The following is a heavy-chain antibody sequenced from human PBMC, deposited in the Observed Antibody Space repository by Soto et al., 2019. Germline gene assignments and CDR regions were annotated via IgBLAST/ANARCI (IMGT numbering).Heavy chain of an antibody. D-gene: IGHD1-26*01. V-gene: IGHV4-30-2*01. CDR2: MYHRGTT. J-gene: IGHJ5*01. CDR3: ARTLEYGGSAGTNWFDF. Sequence: SETLSLTCTVSDGSISRVSYCWIWIRLPACKRVEWIGYMYHRGTTHYNTSLKSRVTVSVDRSNNQFSLSLRSVTGADTAVYYCARTLEYGGSAGTNWFDFWGQGALVTVSS. CDR1: DGSISRVSYC.